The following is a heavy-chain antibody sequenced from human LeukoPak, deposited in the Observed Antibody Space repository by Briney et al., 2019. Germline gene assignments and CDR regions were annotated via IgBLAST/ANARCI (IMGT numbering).Heavy chain of an antibody. Sequence: SETLSLTCTVSGGSIRGYYWSWIRQPAGKGLEWIGRIYTSGSTNYNPSLKSRVTMSVDTSKNQFSLKLSSVTAADTAVYYCARESGSGVRDFDYWGQGTLVTVSS. CDR1: GGSIRGYY. D-gene: IGHD3-10*01. V-gene: IGHV4-4*07. CDR2: IYTSGST. CDR3: ARESGSGVRDFDY. J-gene: IGHJ4*02.